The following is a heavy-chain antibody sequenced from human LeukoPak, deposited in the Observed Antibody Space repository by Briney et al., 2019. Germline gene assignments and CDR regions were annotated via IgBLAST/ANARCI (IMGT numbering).Heavy chain of an antibody. Sequence: SETLSLTCTVSGGSISSGSYYWSWIRQPAGKGLEWIGRIYTSGSTNRNPSLKSRVTISVDTSKNQFSLKLSSVTAADTAVYYCARKIVVPAAISAFDIWGQGTMVTVSS. V-gene: IGHV4-61*02. CDR3: ARKIVVPAAISAFDI. CDR2: IYTSGST. CDR1: GGSISSGSYY. D-gene: IGHD2-2*01. J-gene: IGHJ3*02.